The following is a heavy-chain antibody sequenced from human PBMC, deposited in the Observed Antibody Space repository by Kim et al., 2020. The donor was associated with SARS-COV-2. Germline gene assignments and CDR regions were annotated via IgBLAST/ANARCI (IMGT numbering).Heavy chain of an antibody. Sequence: ASVKVSCKASGYTFTSYGISCVRQAPGQGLEWMGWISAYNGNTNYAQKLQGRVTMTTDTSTSTAYMELRSLRSDDTAVYYCARGQRLGFGELLFSAMGFDPWGQGTLVTVSS. J-gene: IGHJ5*02. CDR3: ARGQRLGFGELLFSAMGFDP. CDR2: ISAYNGNT. CDR1: GYTFTSYG. D-gene: IGHD3-10*01. V-gene: IGHV1-18*04.